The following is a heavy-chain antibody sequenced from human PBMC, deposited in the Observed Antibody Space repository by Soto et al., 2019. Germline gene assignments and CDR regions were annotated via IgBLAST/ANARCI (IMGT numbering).Heavy chain of an antibody. Sequence: GGSLRLSCAASGFTFSSYAMSWVRQAPGKGLEWVSAISGSGGSTYYADSVKGRFTISRDNSKNTLYLQMNSLRAEDTAVYYCAKDRFTMIVLVSDLFDYWGQGTLVTVSS. CDR1: GFTFSSYA. V-gene: IGHV3-23*01. CDR2: ISGSGGST. CDR3: AKDRFTMIVLVSDLFDY. D-gene: IGHD3-22*01. J-gene: IGHJ4*02.